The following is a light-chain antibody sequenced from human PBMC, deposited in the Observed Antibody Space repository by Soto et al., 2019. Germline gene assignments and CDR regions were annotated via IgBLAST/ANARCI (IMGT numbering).Light chain of an antibody. V-gene: IGLV2-23*02. J-gene: IGLJ1*01. CDR2: EVN. CDR3: CSYGTKV. CDR1: SSDVDLYNV. Sequence: QSVLTQPASVSGSPGQSITISCTGTSSDVDLYNVVSWYQHHPGKAPKVIIYEVNKRPSGVSNRFSGSKSGNTASLTISGLQAEDDANYYCCSYGTKVFGGGTKLTVL.